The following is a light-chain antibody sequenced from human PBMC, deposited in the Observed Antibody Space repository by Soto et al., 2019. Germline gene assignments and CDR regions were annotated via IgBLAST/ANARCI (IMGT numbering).Light chain of an antibody. CDR2: KAS. Sequence: DIQMTQSPSTLSASVRYRVTITCRASQSISSWLAWYQQKPGKAPKLLIYKASSLESGVPSRFSGSGSGTEFTLTISSLQPDDFATYYCQQYNSSPFGQGTKVDI. CDR3: QQYNSSP. V-gene: IGKV1-5*03. CDR1: QSISSW. J-gene: IGKJ1*01.